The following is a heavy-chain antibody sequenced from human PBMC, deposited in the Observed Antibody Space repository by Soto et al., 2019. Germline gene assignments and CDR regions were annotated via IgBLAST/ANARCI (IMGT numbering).Heavy chain of an antibody. CDR3: ARLQNFVNWSFDH. Sequence: ASETLSLTCAVYGGSFSGYYWSWIRQPPGKGLEWIGEINHSGSTNYSPSLKSRVTISVDTSKNQISLKLTSVTATDTAVYYCARLQNFVNWSFDHWGQGALVTVSS. D-gene: IGHD3-3*01. J-gene: IGHJ4*02. CDR1: GGSFSGYY. CDR2: INHSGST. V-gene: IGHV4-34*01.